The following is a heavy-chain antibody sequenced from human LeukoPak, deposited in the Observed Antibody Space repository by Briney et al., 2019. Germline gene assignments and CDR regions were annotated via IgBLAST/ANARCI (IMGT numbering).Heavy chain of an antibody. CDR3: ASEKDYFDY. J-gene: IGHJ4*02. V-gene: IGHV4-61*02. CDR2: IYTSGST. CDR1: GGSISSGSYY. Sequence: PSETLSLTCTVSGGSISSGSYYWSWIRQPAGKGLEWIGRIYTSGSTNYNPSLKSRVTISVDTSKNQFSLKLSSVTAADTAVYYCASEKDYFDYWGQGTLVTVSS.